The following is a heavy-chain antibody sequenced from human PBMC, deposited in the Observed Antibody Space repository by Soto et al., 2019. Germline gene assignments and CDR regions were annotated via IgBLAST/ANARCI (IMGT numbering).Heavy chain of an antibody. J-gene: IGHJ4*02. CDR3: AGERYYYGAGDY. D-gene: IGHD3-10*01. V-gene: IGHV3-7*01. Sequence: EVQVVESGGGLVQPGGSLRLSCAASGFTFSSYWMSWVRQAPGKGLEWVANIKEDGREKNYVESVKGQFTISRDNTKNALYLKMNCLRAEDTAVYDCAGERYYYGAGDYWGQGTLVSVSS. CDR1: GFTFSSYW. CDR2: IKEDGREK.